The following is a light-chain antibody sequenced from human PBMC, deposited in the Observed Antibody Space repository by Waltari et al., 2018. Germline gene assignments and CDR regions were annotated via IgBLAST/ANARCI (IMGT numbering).Light chain of an antibody. Sequence: DIQMTQSPSTLSASVGDRVTITCRASQSISNWLAWYQQKPGKAPKHLNKRASTLESGVPSRFSGSGSGTEFTLTISSLQPDDFATYYCQQYNSYSLLTFGGGTKVEIK. V-gene: IGKV1-5*03. CDR2: RAS. CDR1: QSISNW. CDR3: QQYNSYSLLT. J-gene: IGKJ4*01.